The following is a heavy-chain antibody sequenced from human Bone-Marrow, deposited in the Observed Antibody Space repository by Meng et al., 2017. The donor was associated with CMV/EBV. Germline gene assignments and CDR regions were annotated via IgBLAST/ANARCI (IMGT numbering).Heavy chain of an antibody. CDR2: IIPILSIT. D-gene: IGHD3-10*01. V-gene: IGHV1-69*02. J-gene: IGHJ6*02. Sequence: CEASGGPFSTYTINWVRQAPGQGPEWMGKIIPILSITTYAQKFQGRVTITPDKPTNTAYMELSSLRSEDTAVYYCATRITVDDHSAMDVWGQGTLVTVSS. CDR3: ATRITVDDHSAMDV. CDR1: GGPFSTYT.